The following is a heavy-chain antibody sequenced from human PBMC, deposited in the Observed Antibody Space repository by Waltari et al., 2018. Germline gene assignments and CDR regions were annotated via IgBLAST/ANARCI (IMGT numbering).Heavy chain of an antibody. Sequence: VPLLESGGGLVQPGGSLRLSCAASGLIFRNYARSWVRQAPAKGLGWVAAISGSGDNTYYADSVKGRFTISRDNSKNTLYLQMNSLRAEDKAVYYCSKDADDSDYGLFDYWGQGTLVTVSS. CDR1: GLIFRNYA. V-gene: IGHV3-23*01. J-gene: IGHJ4*02. CDR3: SKDADDSDYGLFDY. D-gene: IGHD4-17*01. CDR2: ISGSGDNT.